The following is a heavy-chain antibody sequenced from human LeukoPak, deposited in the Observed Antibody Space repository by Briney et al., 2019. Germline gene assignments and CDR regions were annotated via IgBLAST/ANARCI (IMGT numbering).Heavy chain of an antibody. J-gene: IGHJ4*02. D-gene: IGHD6-6*01. Sequence: GGSLRLSCAASGFTFSSYGMSWVRQAPGKGLEWVSAISGSGGSTYYADSVKGRFTISRDNSKNTLYLQMNSLRAEDTAVYYCAKRRANVYSSSSEFDYWGQGTLVTVSS. CDR1: GFTFSSYG. V-gene: IGHV3-23*01. CDR2: ISGSGGST. CDR3: AKRRANVYSSSSEFDY.